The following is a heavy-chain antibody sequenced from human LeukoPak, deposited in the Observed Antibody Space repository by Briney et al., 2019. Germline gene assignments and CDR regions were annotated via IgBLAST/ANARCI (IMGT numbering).Heavy chain of an antibody. Sequence: PGGSLRLSCAASGFGLDGYTMHWVRQFPGKGLEWLSYISSSGSTIKYADSVKGRFTISRGNAKNSLYLQMNSLRAEDTAFYYCAINGGGDSGYGNFDYWGQGTLVTVSS. J-gene: IGHJ4*02. V-gene: IGHV3-48*04. D-gene: IGHD5-12*01. CDR1: GFGLDGYT. CDR3: AINGGGDSGYGNFDY. CDR2: ISSSGSTI.